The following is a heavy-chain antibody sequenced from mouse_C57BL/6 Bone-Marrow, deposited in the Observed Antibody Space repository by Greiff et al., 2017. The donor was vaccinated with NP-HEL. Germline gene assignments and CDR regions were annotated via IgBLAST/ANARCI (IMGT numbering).Heavy chain of an antibody. CDR2: IDPSDSYT. CDR1: GYTFTSYW. CDR3: ARGNYYYAMDY. V-gene: IGHV1-50*01. J-gene: IGHJ4*01. D-gene: IGHD2-1*01. Sequence: VQLQQPGAELVKPGASVKLSCKASGYTFTSYWMQWVKQRPGQGLEWIGEIDPSDSYTNYNQKFKGKATLTVDTSSSTAYMQLSSLTSEDSAVYDCARGNYYYAMDYWGQGTSVTVSS.